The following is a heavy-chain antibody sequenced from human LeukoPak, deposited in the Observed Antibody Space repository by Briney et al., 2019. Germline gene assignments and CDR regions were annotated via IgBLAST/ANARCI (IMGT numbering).Heavy chain of an antibody. J-gene: IGHJ5*02. CDR1: GFTFDDYA. CDR3: ARDRGXXXXXYWXDP. CDR2: ISGSGGXT. V-gene: IGHV3-23*01. D-gene: IGHD5-12*01. Sequence: GGSLRLSCAASGFTFDDYAMSWVRQAPGKGLEWVSAISGSGGXTYYXDSVKGRFTISRDNSKNTLYLQMNSLRAEDTAVYYCARDRGXXXXXYWXDPWGQGTLVTVSS.